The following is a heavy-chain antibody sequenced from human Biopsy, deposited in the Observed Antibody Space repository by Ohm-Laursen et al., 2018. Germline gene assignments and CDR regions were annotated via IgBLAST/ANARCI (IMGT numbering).Heavy chain of an antibody. D-gene: IGHD3-10*01. CDR2: INSDGTRK. V-gene: IGHV3-7*01. CDR1: GFAFSRSW. Sequence: SLRLSCAASGFAFSRSWMSWLRQTPGKGLEWVANINSDGTRKFYVDSVQGRFTISRNNTGNSVSLQMNSLRVDDTAVYFCARDPGWGALDYWGRGTLVTVSS. J-gene: IGHJ4*02. CDR3: ARDPGWGALDY.